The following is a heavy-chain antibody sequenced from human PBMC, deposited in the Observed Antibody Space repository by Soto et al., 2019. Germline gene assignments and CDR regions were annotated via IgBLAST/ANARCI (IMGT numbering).Heavy chain of an antibody. CDR2: FYDLDGT. CDR1: GLTVSGKKY. D-gene: IGHD4-4*01. V-gene: IGHV3-53*01. Sequence: PGGSLRLSCAVSGLTVSGKKYVAWVRQAPGKGLEWVSGFYDLDGTYYADSLKGRFTTSGDSSRTIVYLQMNDLRPEDTAVYYCATWHLQEHAYDVWGQGTTVTVSS. CDR3: ATWHLQEHAYDV. J-gene: IGHJ3*01.